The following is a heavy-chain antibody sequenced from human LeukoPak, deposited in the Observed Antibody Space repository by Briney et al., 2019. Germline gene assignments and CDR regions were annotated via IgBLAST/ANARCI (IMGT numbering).Heavy chain of an antibody. CDR1: GGSISSYY. D-gene: IGHD6-13*01. J-gene: IGHJ4*02. V-gene: IGHV4-59*08. CDR2: IYYSGST. Sequence: SETLSLTCTVSGGSISSYYWSWIRQPPGKGLEWIGDIYYSGSTNYNPSLKSRVTISVDTSKNQFSLKLSSVTAADTAVYYCARWVTAAASGGYYFDYWGQGTLVTVSS. CDR3: ARWVTAAASGGYYFDY.